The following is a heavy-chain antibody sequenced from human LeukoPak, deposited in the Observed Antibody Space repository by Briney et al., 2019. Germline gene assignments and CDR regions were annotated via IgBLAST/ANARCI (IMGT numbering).Heavy chain of an antibody. D-gene: IGHD3-9*01. J-gene: IGHJ4*02. V-gene: IGHV4-61*01. CDR3: ARDSAPYYDILTGYFAAEYYFDY. CDR2: FYYSGRN. CDR1: GGSVSSGSYY. Sequence: SETLSLTCTVSGGSVSSGSYYWSWIRQPPGKGLEWVGYFYYSGRNNYNSSLKSRVTMSVDTSKNQFSLKLSSVTAADTAVYYCARDSAPYYDILTGYFAAEYYFDYWGQGTLVTVSS.